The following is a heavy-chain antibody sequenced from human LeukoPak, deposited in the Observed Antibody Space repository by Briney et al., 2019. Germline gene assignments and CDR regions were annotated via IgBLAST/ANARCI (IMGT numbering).Heavy chain of an antibody. CDR1: GFIFSTYN. CDR3: ATSGSGGNYPLDY. V-gene: IGHV3-21*01. CDR2: ISSSSSYI. D-gene: IGHD1-26*01. J-gene: IGHJ4*02. Sequence: GGSLRLSCAASGFIFSTYNMNWVRQAPGKGLEWVSSISSSSSYIYYADSVKGRFTISRDNAKNSLFLQVNSLRAEDTALYYCATSGSGGNYPLDYWGQGTLVTVSS.